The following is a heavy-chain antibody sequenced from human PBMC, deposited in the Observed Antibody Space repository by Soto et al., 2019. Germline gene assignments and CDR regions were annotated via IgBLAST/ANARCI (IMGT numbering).Heavy chain of an antibody. J-gene: IGHJ6*02. Sequence: ASVKVSCKASGGTFSSYAISWVRQAPGQGLEWMGGIIPIFGTANYAQKFQGRVTITADKSTSTAYMELSSLRSEDTAVYYCASSVVPAFYGMDVWGQGTTVTVSS. CDR3: ASSVVPAFYGMDV. CDR2: IIPIFGTA. CDR1: GGTFSSYA. V-gene: IGHV1-69*06. D-gene: IGHD2-2*01.